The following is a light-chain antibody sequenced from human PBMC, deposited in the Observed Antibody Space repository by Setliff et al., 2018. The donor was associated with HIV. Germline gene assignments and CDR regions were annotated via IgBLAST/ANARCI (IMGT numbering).Light chain of an antibody. Sequence: QSALTQPASVSGSPGQSITISCTGTSSDVGSYNLVSWYQQYPGKAPKLMIYEVSKRPSGVPDRFSGSKSGNTASLTVSGLQTEDEADYYCSSYAGSNYVFGSGTKVTVL. CDR3: SSYAGSNYV. V-gene: IGLV2-14*02. J-gene: IGLJ1*01. CDR1: SSDVGSYNL. CDR2: EVS.